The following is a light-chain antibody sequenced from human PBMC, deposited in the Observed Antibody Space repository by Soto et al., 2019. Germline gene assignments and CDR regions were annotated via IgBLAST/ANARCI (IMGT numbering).Light chain of an antibody. V-gene: IGKV1-39*01. CDR2: AAS. Sequence: DIQMTQSPSSLPASVGDRVTLTCRASQSISTYLNWYQQKPGKAPKLVIYAASSLQSGVPSRLSGSGSGTDFTLAISSLQPEDFATYYCQQSCTVPYTFGQGTKLEIK. J-gene: IGKJ2*01. CDR3: QQSCTVPYT. CDR1: QSISTY.